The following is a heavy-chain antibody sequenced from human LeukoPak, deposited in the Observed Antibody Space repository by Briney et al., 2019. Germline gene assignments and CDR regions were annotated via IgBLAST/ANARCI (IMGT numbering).Heavy chain of an antibody. CDR3: AGSFVGDSTSSLDY. V-gene: IGHV4-59*08. Sequence: SETLSLTCTVSGGSISSSYWTWIRQPPGKGLEWIGYIYYSGGTNYNPSLKSRVTISVDTSKSQFSLKLNSVTAADTAVYYCAGSFVGDSTSSLDYWGRGTLVTVSS. J-gene: IGHJ4*02. D-gene: IGHD2/OR15-2a*01. CDR1: GGSISSSY. CDR2: IYYSGGT.